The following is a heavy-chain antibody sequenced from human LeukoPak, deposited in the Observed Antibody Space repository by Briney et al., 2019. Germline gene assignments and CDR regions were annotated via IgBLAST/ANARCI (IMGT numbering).Heavy chain of an antibody. V-gene: IGHV3-23*01. Sequence: GRSLRLSCAASGFTFSNYAMSWARQAPGKGLEWVSAISGSGGSTYYADSVKGWFTISRDNSKNALYLQMNSLRAEDTAVYYCAKRKAGYYDSSGTTGVFDHWGQGTLVTVSS. J-gene: IGHJ4*02. CDR2: ISGSGGST. CDR1: GFTFSNYA. CDR3: AKRKAGYYDSSGTTGVFDH. D-gene: IGHD3-22*01.